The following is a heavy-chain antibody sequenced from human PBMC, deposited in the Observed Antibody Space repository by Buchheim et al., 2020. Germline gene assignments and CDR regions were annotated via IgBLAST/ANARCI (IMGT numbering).Heavy chain of an antibody. D-gene: IGHD6-25*01. CDR3: ATNHGHSSGPFHF. Sequence: QVQLVQSGAQVKKPGSSVKVSCQASGDTFSKYVIFWVRQAPGQGLEWMGRIIPILGVPNYAQKFHGRVTITADTSTGTGYMELHSLKSEDTAVYFCATNHGHSSGPFHFWGPGTL. V-gene: IGHV1-69*04. CDR2: IIPILGVP. J-gene: IGHJ4*02. CDR1: GDTFSKYV.